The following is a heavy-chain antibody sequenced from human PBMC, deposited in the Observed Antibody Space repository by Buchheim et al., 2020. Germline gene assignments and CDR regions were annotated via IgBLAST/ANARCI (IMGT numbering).Heavy chain of an antibody. CDR2: INHSGST. CDR1: GGSFSGYY. J-gene: IGHJ5*02. V-gene: IGHV4-34*01. Sequence: QVQLQQWGAGLLKPSETLSLTCAVYGGSFSGYYWSWIRQPPGKGLEWIGEINHSGSTNYNPSLKSRVTISVDTSKNQFSQKLSSVTAADTAVYYCARGPDILTGNRWFDPWGQGTL. CDR3: ARGPDILTGNRWFDP. D-gene: IGHD3-9*01.